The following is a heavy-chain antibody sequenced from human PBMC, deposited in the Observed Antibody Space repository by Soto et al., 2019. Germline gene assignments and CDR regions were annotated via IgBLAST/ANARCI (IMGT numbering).Heavy chain of an antibody. D-gene: IGHD1-26*01. Sequence: SETLSLTCTVSGGSISSGGYYWSWIRQHPGKGLEWIGYIYYSGSTYYNPSLKSRVTISVDTSKNQFSLKLSSVTAADTAVYYCARGFAEVGATNAEYFQHWGQGTLVTVS. CDR1: GGSISSGGYY. CDR3: ARGFAEVGATNAEYFQH. J-gene: IGHJ1*01. CDR2: IYYSGST. V-gene: IGHV4-31*03.